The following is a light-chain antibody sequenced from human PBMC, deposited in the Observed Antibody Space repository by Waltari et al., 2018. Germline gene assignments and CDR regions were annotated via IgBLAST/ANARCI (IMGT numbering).Light chain of an antibody. J-gene: IGLJ3*02. CDR1: SSNIGAHFA. CDR3: QTSDNNMGGHVV. CDR2: NNN. Sequence: QSVLTQPPSVSGAPGQRVTISCAGSSSNIGAHFAVHWYQQFPGAAPKLIIYNNNNRPSGVPDRCSGSTAGTSASLAISGLRAEDEALYYCQTSDNNMGGHVVFCGGTNLIVL. V-gene: IGLV1-40*01.